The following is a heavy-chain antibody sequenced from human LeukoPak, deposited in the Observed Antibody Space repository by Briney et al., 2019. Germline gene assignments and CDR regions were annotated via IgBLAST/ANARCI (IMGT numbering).Heavy chain of an antibody. CDR1: GFTFSSYD. Sequence: GGSLTLSCAASGFTFSSYDMHWVRQATGKGMEWVSAIGTAGYPYYPGSVKGRFTISRENAKNSLYLQMNSLRAGDTAVYYCARGEIHCSGGSCYSEPSDDAFDIWGQGTMVTVSS. CDR2: IGTAGYP. V-gene: IGHV3-13*05. J-gene: IGHJ3*02. D-gene: IGHD2-15*01. CDR3: ARGEIHCSGGSCYSEPSDDAFDI.